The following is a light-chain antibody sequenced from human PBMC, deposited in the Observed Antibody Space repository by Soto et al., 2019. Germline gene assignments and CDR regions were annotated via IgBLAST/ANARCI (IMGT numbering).Light chain of an antibody. V-gene: IGLV1-40*01. CDR3: QFYYTILSGLSV. CDR2: DNF. CDR1: SSNIGACYD. J-gene: IGLJ1*01. Sequence: QSVLTQPPSVSGAPGQRVIISCTGSSSNIGACYDVHWYQQFPGTAPKLLIYDNFKRPTGLPDRFSVSKSGTSASLVITYLQAINEAHYFCQFYYTILSGLSVFCSGTKLTVL.